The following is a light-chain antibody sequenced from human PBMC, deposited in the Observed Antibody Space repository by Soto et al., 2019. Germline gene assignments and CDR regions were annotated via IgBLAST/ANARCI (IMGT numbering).Light chain of an antibody. CDR3: QQYGSSPPT. V-gene: IGKV3-20*01. CDR2: GSS. Sequence: EIVLTQSPGTLSLSPGERATLSCKASQSIVSNYLAWYQRRPGRAPMLLIDGSSSRATDIPARFSGSGSGTDFTLTITRLESEDFAVYYCQQYGSSPPTFGQGTKVEFK. J-gene: IGKJ1*01. CDR1: QSIVSNY.